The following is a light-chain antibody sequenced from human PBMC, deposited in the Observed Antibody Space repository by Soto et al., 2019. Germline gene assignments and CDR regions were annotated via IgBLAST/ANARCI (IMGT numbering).Light chain of an antibody. CDR2: GAA. V-gene: IGKV3-20*01. CDR3: QQYSDSLLT. J-gene: IGKJ4*01. CDR1: QTLTSNY. Sequence: EIVLTQSPATLSLSPGERATLSCRASQTLTSNYLAWYQQKPGQAPRLLIHGAASRATGIPGRFSGSGSGTDFTLTISRLEPEDFAVYYCQQYSDSLLTFGRGTQVEIK.